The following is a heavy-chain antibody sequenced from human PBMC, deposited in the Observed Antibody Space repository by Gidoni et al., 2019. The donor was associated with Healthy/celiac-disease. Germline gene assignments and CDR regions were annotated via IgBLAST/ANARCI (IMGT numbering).Heavy chain of an antibody. D-gene: IGHD3-3*01. CDR2: INPSGGSR. CDR1: GYTFTSYY. V-gene: IGHV1-46*01. CDR3: ARGLGYDFWSGPNWFDP. J-gene: IGHJ5*02. Sequence: QVQLVQSGAEVKKPGASVKVSCKASGYTFTSYYMHWVRQAPGQGLEWMGIINPSGGSRSYAQKFQGRVTMTRDTSTSTVYMELSSLRSEDTAVYYCARGLGYDFWSGPNWFDPWGQGTLVTVSS.